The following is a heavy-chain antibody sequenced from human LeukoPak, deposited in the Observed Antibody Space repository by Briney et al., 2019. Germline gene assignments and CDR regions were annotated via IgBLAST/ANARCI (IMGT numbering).Heavy chain of an antibody. J-gene: IGHJ4*02. CDR3: ARRSSGSPPYYFDY. V-gene: IGHV3-74*01. D-gene: IGHD1-26*01. Sequence: PGGSLRLSCAASGFTFSSYWMHWVRQAPGKGLVWVSRINSDGSTTNYADYVKGRFTISRDNAKNTLYLQMNSLRAEDKAVYYCARRSSGSPPYYFDYWGQGTLVTVSS. CDR1: GFTFSSYW. CDR2: INSDGSTT.